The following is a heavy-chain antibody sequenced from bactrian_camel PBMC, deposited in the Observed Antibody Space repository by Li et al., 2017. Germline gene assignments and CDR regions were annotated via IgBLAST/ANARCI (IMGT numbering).Heavy chain of an antibody. CDR1: AYTYKTHY. CDR3: AATPGTIEFSDSWYELGY. D-gene: IGHD2*01. J-gene: IGHJ6*01. CDR2: IYPVGDAA. V-gene: IGHV3S40*01. Sequence: VQLVESGGGTVQAGGSLRLSCAVSAYTYKTHYMGWFRQAPGKEREAVAVIYPVGDAAHYADSVMGRFFISRDNVNNSVYLQMNNLKPEDTARYHCAATPGTIEFSDSWYELGYWAQGTQVTVS.